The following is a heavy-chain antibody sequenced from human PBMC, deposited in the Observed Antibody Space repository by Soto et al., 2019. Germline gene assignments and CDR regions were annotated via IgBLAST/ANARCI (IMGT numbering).Heavy chain of an antibody. CDR3: AHSSYDSSGYPDVFDI. D-gene: IGHD3-22*01. V-gene: IGHV2-5*02. J-gene: IGHJ3*02. CDR1: GFSLSISGVR. CDR2: IYWDDDK. Sequence: SGPTLVNPTQTLTLTCTFSGFSLSISGVRVGWIRQPPGKALEWLALIYWDDDKRYSPSLKSRLTITKDTSKNQVVLTMTNMDPVDTATYYCAHSSYDSSGYPDVFDIWGQGTMVTVSS.